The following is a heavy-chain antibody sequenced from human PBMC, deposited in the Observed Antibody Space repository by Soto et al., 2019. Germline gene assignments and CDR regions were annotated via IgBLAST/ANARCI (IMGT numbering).Heavy chain of an antibody. D-gene: IGHD2-2*01. CDR1: GFSFGSYS. J-gene: IGHJ6*02. CDR3: ARLGYCSSATCKYYFYYCGMDV. CDR2: ISGRGTTT. V-gene: IGHV3-48*02. Sequence: GGSLRLSCEASGFSFGSYSMNWVRQAPGKGLEWVSFISGRGTTTYYADSVRGRFTVSRDNAKNSLSLEVNSLRDEDTAVYYCARLGYCSSATCKYYFYYCGMDVWGQGTTVTVSS.